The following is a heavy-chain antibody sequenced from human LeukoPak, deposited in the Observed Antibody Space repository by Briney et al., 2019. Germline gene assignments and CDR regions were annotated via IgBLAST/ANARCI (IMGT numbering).Heavy chain of an antibody. CDR2: ISSDGSST. V-gene: IGHV3-74*01. CDR1: GFTFSSYW. Sequence: GGSLRLSCAASGFTFSSYWMHWVRQAPGKGLVWVSRISSDGSSTTHADSVKGRFTISRDNAKNTLYLQMNSLYYCARGYSGSYRVDYWGQGTLVTVSS. J-gene: IGHJ4*02. CDR3: YRVDY. D-gene: IGHD1-26*01.